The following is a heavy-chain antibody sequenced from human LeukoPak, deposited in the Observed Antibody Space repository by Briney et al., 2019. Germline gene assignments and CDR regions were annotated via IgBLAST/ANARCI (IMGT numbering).Heavy chain of an antibody. V-gene: IGHV3-48*01. CDR1: GFTFSNYG. CDR3: ARGGAARPDY. J-gene: IGHJ4*02. CDR2: ISSSSSSI. Sequence: GGSLRLSCAGSGFTFSNYGMDWVRRAPGKGLEWISYISSSSSSIDYADSVKGRFTISRDNAKNSVFLQMNSLRVEDTAVYYCARGGAARPDYWGQGTLVTVSS. D-gene: IGHD6-6*01.